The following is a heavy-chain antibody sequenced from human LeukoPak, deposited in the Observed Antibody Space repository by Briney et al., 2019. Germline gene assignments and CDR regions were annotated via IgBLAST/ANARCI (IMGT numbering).Heavy chain of an antibody. CDR2: ISSSSSYI. CDR3: ARGGSSWVLFDY. Sequence: PGGSLRLSCAASGFTFSSYSMNWVRQAPGKGLEWVSSISSSSSYIHYADSVKGRFTISRDNAKNSLYLQMNSLRAEDTAVYYCARGGSSWVLFDYWGQGTLVTVSS. V-gene: IGHV3-21*01. CDR1: GFTFSSYS. D-gene: IGHD6-13*01. J-gene: IGHJ4*02.